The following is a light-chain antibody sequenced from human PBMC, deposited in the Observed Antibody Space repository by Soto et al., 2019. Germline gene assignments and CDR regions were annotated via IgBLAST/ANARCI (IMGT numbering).Light chain of an antibody. Sequence: QSALTQPASVSGSPGQSITISGTGTSSDVGGYNYVSWYQQHPGKAPKLMIYDVSNRPSGVSNRFSGSKSGTTASLTISGLQAEDEADYGCSSYTSSSTLVVFGGGPQLTVL. CDR3: SSYTSSSTLVV. CDR1: SSDVGGYNY. J-gene: IGLJ2*01. CDR2: DVS. V-gene: IGLV2-14*01.